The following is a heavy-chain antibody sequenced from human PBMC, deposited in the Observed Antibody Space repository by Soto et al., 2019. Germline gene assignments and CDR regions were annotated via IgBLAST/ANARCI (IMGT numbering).Heavy chain of an antibody. Sequence: EVQLVETGGGLIHPGGSLRLSCAASGFTVSNNYMRWVRQAPGKGLEWVSLIYSGGSTFYADSVKGRFTISRDNSKNTLFLQMNRLRAEDTAVYFCATYTSLDYWGQGTLVTVSS. D-gene: IGHD2-2*02. J-gene: IGHJ4*02. CDR3: ATYTSLDY. CDR2: IYSGGST. V-gene: IGHV3-53*02. CDR1: GFTVSNNY.